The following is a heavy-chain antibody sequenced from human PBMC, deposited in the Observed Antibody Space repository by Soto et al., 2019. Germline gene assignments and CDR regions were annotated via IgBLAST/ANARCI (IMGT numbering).Heavy chain of an antibody. CDR2: INPNSGGT. Sequence: ASVKVSCKASGYTFTGYYMHWVRQAPGQGLEWMGWINPNSGGTNYAQKFQGWVTMTRDTSISTAYMELSRLRSDDTAVYYCARVIPTYYYDSRGYNHDAFDIWGQGTMVTVSS. D-gene: IGHD3-22*01. V-gene: IGHV1-2*04. CDR1: GYTFTGYY. J-gene: IGHJ3*02. CDR3: ARVIPTYYYDSRGYNHDAFDI.